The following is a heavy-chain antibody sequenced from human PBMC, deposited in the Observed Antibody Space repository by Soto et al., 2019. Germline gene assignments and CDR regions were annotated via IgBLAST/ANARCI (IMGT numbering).Heavy chain of an antibody. CDR3: ATEQYYYDSSGSI. V-gene: IGHV3-7*03. CDR1: GFTFSSYW. D-gene: IGHD3-22*01. J-gene: IGHJ3*02. Sequence: GGSLRLSCAASGFTFSSYWMSWVRQAPGKGLEWVANIKQDGSEKYYVDSVKGRFTISRDNAKNSLYLQMNSLRAEDTAVYYCATEQYYYDSSGSIWGQGTMVTVS. CDR2: IKQDGSEK.